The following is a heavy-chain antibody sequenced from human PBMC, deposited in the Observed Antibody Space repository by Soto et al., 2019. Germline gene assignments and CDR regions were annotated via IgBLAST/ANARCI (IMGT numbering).Heavy chain of an antibody. CDR1: GYTFTGYY. J-gene: IGHJ6*02. V-gene: IGHV1-2*02. D-gene: IGHD6-6*01. CDR3: ARGVSIAARDYYYYGTDV. CDR2: INPNSGGT. Sequence: GASVKVSCKASGYTFTGYYMHWVRQAPGQGLEWMGWINPNSGGTNYAQKFQGRVTMTRDTSISTAYMELSRLRSDDTAVYYCARGVSIAARDYYYYGTDVWGQGTTVTVSS.